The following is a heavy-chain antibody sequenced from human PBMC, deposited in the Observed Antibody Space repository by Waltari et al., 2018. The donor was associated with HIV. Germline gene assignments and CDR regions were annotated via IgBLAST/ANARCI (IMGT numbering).Heavy chain of an antibody. J-gene: IGHJ1*01. D-gene: IGHD6-19*01. CDR3: VRDLSPMGKSGWYDS. CDR1: GFRFTKYG. Sequence: QVRLVQSGAEVKKTGASVKGYWKASGFRFTKYGLSWVRQAPGQGLEWMGWIHTYTGNTDSAEKFQGRVTMTRDTFTNTIYMELTTLKSDDSAIYYCVRDLSPMGKSGWYDSWGQGTVVTVSS. CDR2: IHTYTGNT. V-gene: IGHV1-18*04.